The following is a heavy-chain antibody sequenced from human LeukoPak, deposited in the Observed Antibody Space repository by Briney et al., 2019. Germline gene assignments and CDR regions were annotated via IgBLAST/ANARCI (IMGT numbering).Heavy chain of an antibody. Sequence: SETLSLTCSVSGGSINTYYWSWIRQSPGQGLEWFGYVFYKGNIDYNTSLESRVTMSLDSPKNQVSLSVTSMTAADTAVYYCAAGAPKFLHLVSWGQGTLVTVSS. CDR3: AAGAPKFLHLVS. CDR1: GGSINTYY. V-gene: IGHV4-59*03. D-gene: IGHD3-3*02. J-gene: IGHJ5*02. CDR2: VFYKGNI.